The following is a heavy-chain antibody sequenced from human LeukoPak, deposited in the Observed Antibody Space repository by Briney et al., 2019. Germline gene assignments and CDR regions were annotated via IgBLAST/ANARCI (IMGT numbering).Heavy chain of an antibody. J-gene: IGHJ3*02. CDR3: ARTYCSSTFCYISAFHI. V-gene: IGHV4-34*01. CDR1: GGSLSDYY. CDR2: INHSGST. D-gene: IGHD2-2*02. Sequence: SETLSLTCAVYGGSLSDYYWSWIRQPPGKGLEWIGEINHSGSTDYNPSLKSRVTISLDTSKNQFSLKLSSVTAADTAVYYCARTYCSSTFCYISAFHIWGQGTMVTVSS.